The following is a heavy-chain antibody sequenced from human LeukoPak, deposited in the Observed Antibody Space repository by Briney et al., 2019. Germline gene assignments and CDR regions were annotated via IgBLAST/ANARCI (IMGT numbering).Heavy chain of an antibody. CDR2: ISSSSSYI. CDR3: ARDGRGDWDFDY. J-gene: IGHJ4*02. Sequence: PGGALRLSCAASGVTFSSYSMNWVRQAPGEGLEWVSSISSSSSYIYYADSVKGRFTISRDNAKNSLYLQMNSLRAEDTAVYYCARDGRGDWDFDYWGQGTLVTVSS. D-gene: IGHD1-1*01. V-gene: IGHV3-21*01. CDR1: GVTFSSYS.